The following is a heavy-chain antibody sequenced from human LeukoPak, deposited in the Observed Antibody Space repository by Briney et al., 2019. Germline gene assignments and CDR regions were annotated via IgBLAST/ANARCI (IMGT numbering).Heavy chain of an antibody. J-gene: IGHJ6*03. D-gene: IGHD3-3*01. CDR3: ARDTYDFLRMDV. CDR1: GYTFTGYY. Sequence: ASVNVSCKASGYTFTGYYMHWVRQAPGQGLGWMGWINPNSGGTNYAQKFQGRVTMTRDTSISTAYMELSRLRSDDTAVYYCARDTYDFLRMDVWGKGTTVTVSS. CDR2: INPNSGGT. V-gene: IGHV1-2*02.